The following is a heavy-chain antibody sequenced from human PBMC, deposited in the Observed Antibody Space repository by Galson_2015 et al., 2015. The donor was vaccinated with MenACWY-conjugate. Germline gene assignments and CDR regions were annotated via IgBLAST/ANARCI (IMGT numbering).Heavy chain of an antibody. J-gene: IGHJ3*02. CDR1: GFTFGRYW. V-gene: IGHV3-74*01. CDR2: INSDGSAA. D-gene: IGHD3-3*01. CDR3: ARYVDRTFGVVGADDAFDI. Sequence: SLRLSCAASGFTFGRYWMHWVRQSPGKGLVWVSRINSDGSAADYADSVKGRFTISRDNAKNTLFLQMNSLRAEDTAVYYCARYVDRTFGVVGADDAFDIWGQGTMVTVSA.